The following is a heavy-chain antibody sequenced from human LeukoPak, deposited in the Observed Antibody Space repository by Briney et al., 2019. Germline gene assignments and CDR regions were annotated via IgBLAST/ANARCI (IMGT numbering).Heavy chain of an antibody. Sequence: SETLSLTCTVSGGSISSYYWSCIRQPPGKGLEWIGYIYYGGSTNYNPSLKSRVTISVDTSKNQFSLKLSSVTAADTAVYYCARHVSVSAAAGWGNYFDYWGQGTLVTASS. D-gene: IGHD3-16*01. V-gene: IGHV4-59*08. CDR1: GGSISSYY. CDR2: IYYGGST. CDR3: ARHVSVSAAAGWGNYFDY. J-gene: IGHJ4*02.